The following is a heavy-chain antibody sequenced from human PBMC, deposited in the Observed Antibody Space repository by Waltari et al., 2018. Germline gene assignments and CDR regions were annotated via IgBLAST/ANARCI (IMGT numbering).Heavy chain of an antibody. CDR2: ISAYNGNT. V-gene: IGHV1-18*01. Sequence: QVQLVQSGAEVKKPGASVKVSCKASGYTFTSYGISWVRQAPGQGLEWMGWISAYNGNTNYAQKLKGRVTMTTDTSTSTAYMELRSLRSDDTAVYYCARDGVTIFGVVAFDYYGMDVWGQGTTVTVSS. CDR3: ARDGVTIFGVVAFDYYGMDV. J-gene: IGHJ6*02. D-gene: IGHD3-3*01. CDR1: GYTFTSYG.